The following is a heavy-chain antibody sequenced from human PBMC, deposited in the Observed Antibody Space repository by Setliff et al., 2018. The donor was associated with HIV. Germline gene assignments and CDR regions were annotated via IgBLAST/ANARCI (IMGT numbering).Heavy chain of an antibody. J-gene: IGHJ6*03. CDR3: ARQRSGGSRYSCDYYYMDV. CDR1: AYSITSGSYY. CDR2: IYTSGST. D-gene: IGHD2-15*01. V-gene: IGHV4-61*09. Sequence: PSETLSLTCTVSAYSITSGSYYWSWIRQPAGKGLEWIGHIYTSGSTNYNPSLKSRVSISIDTSKNQFSLKVNSVTAADTAVYYCARQRSGGSRYSCDYYYMDVWGKGTTVTVSS.